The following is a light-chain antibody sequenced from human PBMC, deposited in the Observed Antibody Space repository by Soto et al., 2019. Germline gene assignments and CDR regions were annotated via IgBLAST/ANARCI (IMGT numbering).Light chain of an antibody. CDR2: EVT. CDR3: SSYAGSDIYV. J-gene: IGLJ7*01. Sequence: QSALTQPPSASGSPGQSVSISCTGTSSDVGKYDFVSWYQQHPGKAPKLMIYEVTKRPSGVPDRFSGSKSGNTASLTVSGLQAEDEADYYCSSYAGSDIYVFGSGTQLTVL. V-gene: IGLV2-8*01. CDR1: SSDVGKYDF.